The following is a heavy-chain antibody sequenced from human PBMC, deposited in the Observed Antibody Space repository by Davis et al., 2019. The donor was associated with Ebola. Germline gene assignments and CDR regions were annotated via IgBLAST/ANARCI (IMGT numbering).Heavy chain of an antibody. D-gene: IGHD5-24*01. CDR2: ISGSGGST. CDR1: GFTVSSNY. V-gene: IGHV3-23*01. Sequence: GGSLRLSCAASGFTVSSNYMSWVRQAPGKGLEWVSAISGSGGSTYYADFVKGRFTISRDNSKNTLYLQMNSLRAEDTAVYYCARDVAQLPWYYYYGMDVWGQGTTVTVSS. J-gene: IGHJ6*02. CDR3: ARDVAQLPWYYYYGMDV.